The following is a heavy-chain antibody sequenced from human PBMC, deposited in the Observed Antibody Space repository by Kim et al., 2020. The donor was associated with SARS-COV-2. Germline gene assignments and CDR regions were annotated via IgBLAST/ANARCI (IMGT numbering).Heavy chain of an antibody. V-gene: IGHV1-69*13. J-gene: IGHJ6*02. CDR2: IIPIFGTA. D-gene: IGHD2-2*01. Sequence: SVKVSCKASGGTFSSYAISWVRQAPGQGLEWMGGIIPIFGTANYAQKFQGRVTITADESTSTAYMELSSLRSEDTAVYYCARDYLGEIVVVPAAINYYYGMDVWGQGTTVTVSS. CDR3: ARDYLGEIVVVPAAINYYYGMDV. CDR1: GGTFSSYA.